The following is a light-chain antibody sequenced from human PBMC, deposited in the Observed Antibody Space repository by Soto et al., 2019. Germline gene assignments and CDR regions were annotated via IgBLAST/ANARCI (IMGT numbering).Light chain of an antibody. V-gene: IGLV2-23*01. CDR3: CSYAGSRNFV. Sequence: QSVLTQPASVSGSPGQSITVSCTGTSSDVGAYNLVSWYQQHPGKAPRLIIYEGTKRPSGISHRFSGSKSDNTASLTISGLRAEDEAHYNCCSYAGSRNFVFGGGTKVAVL. CDR2: EGT. CDR1: SSDVGAYNL. J-gene: IGLJ3*02.